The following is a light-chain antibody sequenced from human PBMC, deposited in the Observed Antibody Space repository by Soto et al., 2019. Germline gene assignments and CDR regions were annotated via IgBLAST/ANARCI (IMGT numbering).Light chain of an antibody. CDR3: QQYNSYS. V-gene: IGKV1-5*03. CDR1: QTISSW. J-gene: IGKJ1*01. Sequence: DIQMTQSPSTLSGSVGDRVTITCRASQTISSWLAWYQQKPGKAPKLLINKASSLESGVPSRFSGSGSGTEFTLTISSLQPDDFATYYCQQYNSYSFGQGTKVDIK. CDR2: KAS.